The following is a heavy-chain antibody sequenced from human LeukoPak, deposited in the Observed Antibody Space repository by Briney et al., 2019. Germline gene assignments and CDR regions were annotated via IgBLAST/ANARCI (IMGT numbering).Heavy chain of an antibody. CDR3: ARITRQYSSGWYGFWY. Sequence: GESLKISCKGSGYSFTSYWIGWVRQMPGKGLEWMGIIYPGDSDTRYSPSSQGQVTISADKSISTAYLQWSSLKASDTAMYYCARITRQYSSGWYGFWYWGQGTLVTVSS. V-gene: IGHV5-51*01. J-gene: IGHJ4*02. CDR2: IYPGDSDT. CDR1: GYSFTSYW. D-gene: IGHD6-19*01.